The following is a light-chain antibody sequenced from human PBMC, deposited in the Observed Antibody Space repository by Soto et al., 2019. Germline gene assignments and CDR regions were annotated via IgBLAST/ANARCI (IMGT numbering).Light chain of an antibody. J-gene: IGKJ3*01. Sequence: EIVWTQSPGTLSLSPGERATLSCRASQSVPSNYLAWYQQKPGQAPRLLIHDAASRATGIPDRFSGSGSGTDFTLTFSRLEPEDFAVYYCQQHHGSPFTFGPGTKVDIK. CDR2: DAA. CDR1: QSVPSNY. CDR3: QQHHGSPFT. V-gene: IGKV3-20*01.